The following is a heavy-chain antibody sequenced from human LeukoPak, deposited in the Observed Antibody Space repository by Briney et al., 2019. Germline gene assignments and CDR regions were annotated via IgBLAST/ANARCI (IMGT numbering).Heavy chain of an antibody. CDR2: TYYRSKWYN. V-gene: IGHV6-1*01. Sequence: PSQTLSLTCVVSGDSVSSKNGAWNWIRQSPSRGLEWLGRTYYRSKWYNDYAESMEGRMTISQDTSKNQYSLHQNSVTPDDTAVYYCARDFGTTGWHTFDYWGQGTLVTVSS. J-gene: IGHJ4*02. CDR3: ARDFGTTGWHTFDY. CDR1: GDSVSSKNGA. D-gene: IGHD6-19*01.